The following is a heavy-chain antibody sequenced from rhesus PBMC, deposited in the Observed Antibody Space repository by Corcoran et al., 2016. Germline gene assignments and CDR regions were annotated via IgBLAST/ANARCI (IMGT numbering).Heavy chain of an antibody. CDR3: ARAIRPIVVVYFDY. CDR1: GGSFSGYY. Sequence: QVQLQESGPGLVKPSETLSLTCAVSGGSFSGYYWGWIRQPPGQGLKWIGYVSSSRGSTDYNPSLKSLVTISTDTAKNQFSLKLSSVTAADTAVYYCARAIRPIVVVYFDYWGQGVLVTVSS. D-gene: IGHD2-27*01. CDR2: VSSSRGST. J-gene: IGHJ4*01. V-gene: IGHV4-165*01.